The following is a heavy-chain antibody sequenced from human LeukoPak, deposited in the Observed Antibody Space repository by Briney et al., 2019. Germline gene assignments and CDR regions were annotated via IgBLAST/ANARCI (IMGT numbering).Heavy chain of an antibody. D-gene: IGHD3-16*01. CDR3: ARELRTFDS. Sequence: GRSLRLSCAASGFTFSSYWMTWVRQAPGKGLEWVANIKHNGDELNYVDSVEDRFTISRDNAKNSLYLHMTDLRAEDTAVYYCARELRTFDSWGQGTLVTVSS. CDR2: IKHNGDEL. J-gene: IGHJ4*02. V-gene: IGHV3-7*01. CDR1: GFTFSSYW.